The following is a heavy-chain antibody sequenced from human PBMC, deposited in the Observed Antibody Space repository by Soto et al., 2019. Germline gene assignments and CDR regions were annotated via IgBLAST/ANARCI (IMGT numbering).Heavy chain of an antibody. V-gene: IGHV4-34*01. Sequence: QVQLQQWGAGLLKPSETLSLTCAVYGGSFSGYYWTWIRQPPGTGLEWIGEINHSGSTNYNPSLKXPXTXSXXTSKNQFSLKLTSVTAADTAVYYCARDKITGLFDYWGQGTLVTVSS. CDR3: ARDKITGLFDY. J-gene: IGHJ4*02. D-gene: IGHD2-8*02. CDR2: INHSGST. CDR1: GGSFSGYY.